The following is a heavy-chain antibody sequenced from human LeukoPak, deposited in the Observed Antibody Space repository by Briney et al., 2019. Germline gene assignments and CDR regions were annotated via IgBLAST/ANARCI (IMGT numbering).Heavy chain of an antibody. CDR2: IWYDGSNK. V-gene: IGHV3-33*06. CDR3: AKEAYIEMATITPDY. Sequence: GRSLRLSCAAFGFTFSSYGMHWVRQAPGKGLEWVAVIWYDGSNKYYADSVKGRFTISRDNSKNTLYLQMNSLRAEDTAVYYCAKEAYIEMATITPDYWGQGTLVTVSS. CDR1: GFTFSSYG. D-gene: IGHD5-24*01. J-gene: IGHJ4*02.